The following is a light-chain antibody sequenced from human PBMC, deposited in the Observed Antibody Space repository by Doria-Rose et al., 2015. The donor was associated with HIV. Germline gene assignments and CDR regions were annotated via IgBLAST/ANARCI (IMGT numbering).Light chain of an antibody. V-gene: IGKV3-20*01. CDR1: QSFSSTC. CDR2: DGS. CDR3: LQYGTSWT. J-gene: IGKJ1*01. Sequence: TQSPGTLSLSPGERATLSCRASQSFSSTCLALYQQKPGQARSLLIYDGSTRTTGIPDRFSASGSGTDFTLTSNRLEPEDFAPYYCLQYGTSWTFGQGTKVEI.